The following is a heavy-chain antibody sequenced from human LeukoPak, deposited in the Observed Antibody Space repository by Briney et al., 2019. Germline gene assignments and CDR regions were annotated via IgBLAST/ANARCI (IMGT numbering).Heavy chain of an antibody. V-gene: IGHV3-30*04. CDR1: GFTFSSYV. Sequence: GGSLRLSCAASGFTFSSYVMHWVRQAPGKGLEWVAIISYDGSNEYYADSVKGRFTISRDNAKNSLYLQMNSLRAEDTALYYCARGGITIFGVVSYMDVWGKGTTVTVSS. CDR2: ISYDGSNE. J-gene: IGHJ6*03. D-gene: IGHD3-3*01. CDR3: ARGGITIFGVVSYMDV.